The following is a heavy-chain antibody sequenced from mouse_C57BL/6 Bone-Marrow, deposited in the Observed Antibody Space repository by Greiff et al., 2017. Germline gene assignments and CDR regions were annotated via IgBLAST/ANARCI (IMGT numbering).Heavy chain of an antibody. V-gene: IGHV1-76*01. J-gene: IGHJ2*01. D-gene: IGHD2-4*01. CDR2: IYPGSGNT. Sequence: VQLQQSGAELVRPGASVKLSCKASGYTFTDYYINWVKQRPGQGLEWIARIYPGSGNTYYNEKFKGKATLTAEKSSSTAYMQLSSLTSEDSAVYFCARERLPRVDYWGQGTTLTVSS. CDR3: ARERLPRVDY. CDR1: GYTFTDYY.